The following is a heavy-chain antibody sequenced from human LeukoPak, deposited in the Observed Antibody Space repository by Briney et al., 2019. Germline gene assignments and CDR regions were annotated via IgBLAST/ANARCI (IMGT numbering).Heavy chain of an antibody. D-gene: IGHD3-3*01. CDR1: GGTFSSYA. V-gene: IGHV1-2*04. CDR2: INPNSGGT. Sequence: ASVTVSCTASGGTFSSYAISWVRQAPGQGLEWMGWINPNSGGTNYAQKFQGWVTMTRDTSISTAYMELSRLRSDDTAVYYCARDRKVSYYDFWSGYYPDYYYGMDVWGQGTTVTVSS. CDR3: ARDRKVSYYDFWSGYYPDYYYGMDV. J-gene: IGHJ6*02.